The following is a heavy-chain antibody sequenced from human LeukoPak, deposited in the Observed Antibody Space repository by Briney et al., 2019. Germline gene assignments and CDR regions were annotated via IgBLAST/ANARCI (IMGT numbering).Heavy chain of an antibody. D-gene: IGHD6-13*01. V-gene: IGHV4-34*01. Sequence: SETLSLTCAVYGGSFSGYYWSWIRQPPGKGLEWIGEINHSGSTNYNPPLKSRVTISVDTSKNQFSLKLSSVTAADTAVYYCARGRGAAAVWGQGTLVTVSS. CDR3: ARGRGAAAV. CDR1: GGSFSGYY. CDR2: INHSGST. J-gene: IGHJ4*02.